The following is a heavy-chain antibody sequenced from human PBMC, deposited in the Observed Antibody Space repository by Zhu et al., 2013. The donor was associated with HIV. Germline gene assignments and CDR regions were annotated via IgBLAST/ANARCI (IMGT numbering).Heavy chain of an antibody. V-gene: IGHV4-59*08. CDR3: ARLGGRPRALDY. D-gene: IGHD3-16*01. CDR2: IYYSGST. Sequence: VQLQESGPGLVKPSETLSLTCTVSGGSISSYYWSWIRQPPGKGLEWIGYIYYSGSTNYNPSLKSRVTISVDTSKNQFSLKLSSVTAADTAVYYCARLGGRPRALDYWGQGTLVTVSS. J-gene: IGHJ4*02. CDR1: GGSISSYY.